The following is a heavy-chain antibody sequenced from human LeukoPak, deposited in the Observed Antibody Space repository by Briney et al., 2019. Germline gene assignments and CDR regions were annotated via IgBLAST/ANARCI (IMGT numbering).Heavy chain of an antibody. V-gene: IGHV3-11*06. CDR1: EFAFSDFY. D-gene: IGHD6-19*01. J-gene: IGHJ4*02. Sequence: GGSLRLSCGASEFAFSDFYMTWIRQAPGKGLEWVSYISSSSSHTNYADSVKGRFTISRDNAKNSLYLQMNSLRAEDTAVYYCARTNLGSAWRFDYWGQGTLVTVSS. CDR3: ARTNLGSAWRFDY. CDR2: ISSSSSHT.